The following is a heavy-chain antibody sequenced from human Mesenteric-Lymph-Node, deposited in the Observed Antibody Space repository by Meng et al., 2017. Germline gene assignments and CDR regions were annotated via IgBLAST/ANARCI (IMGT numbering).Heavy chain of an antibody. Sequence: SETLSLTCTVSGGSISSSSYYWDWIRQPPGKRLEWIGDIYYSGNTYYNPSLKSRVSISVDTSKNQFSLKLTSVTAADTAVYYCARENKGRGDAVDYWGQGKLVNGAS. D-gene: IGHD3-10*01. CDR3: ARENKGRGDAVDY. CDR2: IYYSGNT. V-gene: IGHV4-39*07. J-gene: IGHJ4*02. CDR1: GGSISSSSYY.